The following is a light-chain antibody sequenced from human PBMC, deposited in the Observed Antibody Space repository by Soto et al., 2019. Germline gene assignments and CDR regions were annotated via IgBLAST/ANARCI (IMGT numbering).Light chain of an antibody. CDR1: QSVSSSY. J-gene: IGKJ2*01. V-gene: IGKV3-20*01. Sequence: EIGLTQSQCTLSLSPGVRATLSCRASQSVSSSYLAWYQQKPGQPPRLLIYGASNRATGIPDRIRGSGSGTDFTLTISRLEPEDFAVYYCQQYGNPPRYTFGQGTKLEIK. CDR3: QQYGNPPRYT. CDR2: GAS.